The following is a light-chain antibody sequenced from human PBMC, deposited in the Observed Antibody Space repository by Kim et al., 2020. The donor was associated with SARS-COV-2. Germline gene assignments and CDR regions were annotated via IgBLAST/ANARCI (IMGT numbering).Light chain of an antibody. CDR1: RNGVWNYKY. J-gene: IGLJ1*01. V-gene: IGLV2-8*01. Sequence: GQAVTISVTGTRNGVWNYKYVSWYRQHTGKAPELIIFEVKKRPSGVPDRFSGSKSGNTASLTVSEPHADDEADYYCLSYGGNNNYVFGTGTKVTVL. CDR3: LSYGGNNNYV. CDR2: EVK.